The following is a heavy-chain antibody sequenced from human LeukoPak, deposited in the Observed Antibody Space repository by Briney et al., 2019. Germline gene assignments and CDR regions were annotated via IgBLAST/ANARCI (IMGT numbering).Heavy chain of an antibody. V-gene: IGHV3-48*03. Sequence: PGGSLRLSXAASGFTFSSYEMNWVRQAPGKGVEWVSYISSSGSTIYYADSVKGRFTISRDNAKNSLYLQMNSLRAEDTAVYYCASLLGSGYSIDYWGQGTLVTVSS. CDR1: GFTFSSYE. CDR3: ASLLGSGYSIDY. J-gene: IGHJ4*02. CDR2: ISSSGSTI. D-gene: IGHD3-22*01.